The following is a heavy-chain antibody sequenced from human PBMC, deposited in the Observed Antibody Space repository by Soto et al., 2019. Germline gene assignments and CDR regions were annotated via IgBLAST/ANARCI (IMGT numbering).Heavy chain of an antibody. CDR3: AHRGPSHDWNGAFDI. J-gene: IGHJ3*02. CDR1: GFSLSTSGVG. Sequence: QITLKESGPTLVKPTQTLTLTCTFSGFSLSTSGVGVGWIRQPPGKALEWLALIYWDDDKRYSPSLKSRLTITKDTYQNQVVLTMTNRDPVDTATYYCAHRGPSHDWNGAFDIWGQGTMVTVSS. V-gene: IGHV2-5*02. CDR2: IYWDDDK. D-gene: IGHD1-1*01.